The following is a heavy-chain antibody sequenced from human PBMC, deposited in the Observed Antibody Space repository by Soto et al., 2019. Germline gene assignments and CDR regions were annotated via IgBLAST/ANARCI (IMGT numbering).Heavy chain of an antibody. CDR3: ARESSGYYDSSGYSY. CDR2: IYYSGST. Sequence: TSETLSLTCTVSGGSISSGGYYWSWIRQHPGKGLEWIGYIYYSGSTYYNPSLKSRVTISVDTSKNQFSLKLSSVTAADTAVYYCARESSGYYDSSGYSYWGQGTLVTVSS. CDR1: GGSISSGGYY. V-gene: IGHV4-31*03. D-gene: IGHD3-22*01. J-gene: IGHJ4*02.